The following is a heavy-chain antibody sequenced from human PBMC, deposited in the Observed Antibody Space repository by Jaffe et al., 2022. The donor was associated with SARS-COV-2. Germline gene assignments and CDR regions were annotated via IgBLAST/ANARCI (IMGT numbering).Heavy chain of an antibody. CDR3: ARDGMDCSGGSCYSYYFDY. D-gene: IGHD2-15*01. CDR1: GYTFTSYY. V-gene: IGHV1-46*01. Sequence: QVQLVQSGAEVKKPGASVKVSCKASGYTFTSYYMHWVRQAPGQGLEWMGIINPSGGSTSYAQKFQGRVTMTRDTSTSTVYMELSSLRSEDTAVYYCARDGMDCSGGSCYSYYFDYWGQGTLVTVSS. J-gene: IGHJ4*02. CDR2: INPSGGST.